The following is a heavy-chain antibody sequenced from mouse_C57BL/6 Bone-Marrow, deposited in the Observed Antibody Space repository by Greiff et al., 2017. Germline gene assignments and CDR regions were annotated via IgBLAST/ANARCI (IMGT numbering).Heavy chain of an antibody. J-gene: IGHJ3*01. CDR2: ISSGGSYT. V-gene: IGHV5-6*01. Sequence: EVQLVESGGDLVKPGGSLKLSCAASGFTFSSYGMSWVRPTPDKRLEWVATISSGGSYTYYPDSVKGRFTIARDNAKNTLYLQLSSLKSEDTAMYYCARRRGFAYWGQGTLVTVSA. CDR3: ARRRGFAY. CDR1: GFTFSSYG.